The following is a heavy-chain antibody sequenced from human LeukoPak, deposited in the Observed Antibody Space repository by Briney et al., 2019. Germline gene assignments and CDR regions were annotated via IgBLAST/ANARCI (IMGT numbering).Heavy chain of an antibody. V-gene: IGHV3-74*01. J-gene: IGHJ6*02. Sequence: GGSLRLSCAASAFIFSSYWMYWVRQAPGKGLVWVSRINSDGTSTTYADSVKGRFTISRDNAKNTLYLQMNSLGAEDTAVYYCAREGSSYSMDVWGQGTTVTVSS. CDR2: INSDGTST. CDR1: AFIFSSYW. CDR3: AREGSSYSMDV.